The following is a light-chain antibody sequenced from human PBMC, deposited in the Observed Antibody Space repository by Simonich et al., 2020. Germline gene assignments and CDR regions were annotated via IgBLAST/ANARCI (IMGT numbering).Light chain of an antibody. J-gene: IGLJ3*02. V-gene: IGLV3-27*01. CDR2: KDS. CDR3: YSAADNNWV. CDR1: VLAKKKY. Sequence: SYELTQPSSVSVSPGQTARITCSGDVLAKKKYARWFQQKPGQAPVLVISKDSERPAGIPERFSGSSSGTTVTLTISGAQVEDEADYYCYSAADNNWVFGGGTKLTVL.